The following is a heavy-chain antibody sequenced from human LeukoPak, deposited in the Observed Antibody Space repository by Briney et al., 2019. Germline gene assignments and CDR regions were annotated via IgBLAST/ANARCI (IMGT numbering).Heavy chain of an antibody. CDR3: AKDIGIAAAGTGYFDL. D-gene: IGHD6-13*01. CDR2: ISWNSGSI. Sequence: GESLRLSCAASGFTFDDCAMHWVRQAPGKGLEWVSGISWNSGSIGYADSVKGRFTISRDNAKNSLYLQINSLRAEDMALYYCAKDIGIAAAGTGYFDLWGRGTLVTVSS. V-gene: IGHV3-9*03. J-gene: IGHJ2*01. CDR1: GFTFDDCA.